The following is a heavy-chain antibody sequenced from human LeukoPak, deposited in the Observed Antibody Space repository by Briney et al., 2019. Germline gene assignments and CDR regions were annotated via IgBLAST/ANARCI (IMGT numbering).Heavy chain of an antibody. CDR1: GGTFSSYA. J-gene: IGHJ4*02. V-gene: IGHV1-69*05. CDR2: IIPIFGTA. Sequence: SVKVSCKASGGTFSSYAISWVRQAPGQGLEWMGGIIPIFGTANYAQKFQGIVTITTDESTSTAYMELSSLRSEDTAVYYCARRGPLDDLRGYSYGYLNYFDYWGQGTLVTVSS. CDR3: ARRGPLDDLRGYSYGYLNYFDY. D-gene: IGHD5-18*01.